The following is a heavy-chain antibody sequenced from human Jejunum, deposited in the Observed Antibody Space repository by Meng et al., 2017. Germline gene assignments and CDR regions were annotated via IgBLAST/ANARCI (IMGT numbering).Heavy chain of an antibody. D-gene: IGHD1-1*01. Sequence: GESLKISCQGSGYSFASYYIGWVRQMPGKGLEWMGVIYPSDSKTRYSPSLQGQVTISADESITTAYLQWSSLKAADTAMYYCARHLNWNDGADAFDIWGQGTMVTVSS. V-gene: IGHV5-51*01. J-gene: IGHJ3*02. CDR3: ARHLNWNDGADAFDI. CDR1: GYSFASYY. CDR2: IYPSDSKT.